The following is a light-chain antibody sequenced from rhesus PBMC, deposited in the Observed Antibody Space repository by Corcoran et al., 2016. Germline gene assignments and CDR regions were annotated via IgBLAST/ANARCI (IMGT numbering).Light chain of an antibody. CDR1: QGISSY. J-gene: IGKJ3*01. CDR2: VAS. Sequence: DIQLTQSPSSLSASVGDRVTITCRASQGISSYLAWYQQKSGKAPKLLIYVASNLQIGVPSMFSGSGSGTEFTLTISSLQPEDFATYYCQQHNSYPVTFGPGTKLDIK. V-gene: IGKV1-38*01. CDR3: QQHNSYPVT.